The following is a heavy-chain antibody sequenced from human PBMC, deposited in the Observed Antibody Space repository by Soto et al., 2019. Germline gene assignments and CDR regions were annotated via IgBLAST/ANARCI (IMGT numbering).Heavy chain of an antibody. CDR1: GFSLSTSVVG. CDR2: IYWNDDK. D-gene: IGHD3-22*01. V-gene: IGHV2-5*01. Sequence: GPTLVNPKHTLTLTCTFSGFSLSTSVVGVGWIRQPPGKCLEWLALIYWNDDKRYSPSLKSRITITKDTSKNQVVLTMTNMDPVDTATYYCAHRKDYYDSSGPQAAFDIWGQGTMVTV. J-gene: IGHJ3*02. CDR3: AHRKDYYDSSGPQAAFDI.